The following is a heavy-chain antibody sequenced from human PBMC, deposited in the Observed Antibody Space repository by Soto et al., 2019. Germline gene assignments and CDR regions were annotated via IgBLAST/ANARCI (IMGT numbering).Heavy chain of an antibody. CDR2: INPGYPAGRST. D-gene: IGHD2-15*01. V-gene: IGHV1-46*01. Sequence: GASVKVSCKASGYTLTTFFMHWVRQAPGQGLEWMGVINPGYPAGRSTTYAQKFQGRVTMTRDTSTSTVYMELSSLRSEDTAVYYCAREGRPDIVVVVAARDAFDIWGQGTMVTVSS. J-gene: IGHJ3*02. CDR1: GYTLTTFF. CDR3: AREGRPDIVVVVAARDAFDI.